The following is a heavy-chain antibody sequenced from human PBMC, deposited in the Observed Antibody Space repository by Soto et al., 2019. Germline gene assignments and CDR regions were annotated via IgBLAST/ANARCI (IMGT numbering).Heavy chain of an antibody. D-gene: IGHD3-22*01. CDR1: GGSISSGGYS. J-gene: IGHJ4*02. Sequence: QLQLQESGSGLVKPSQTLSLTCAVSGGSISSGGYSWSWIRQPPGKGLEWIGYIYHSGSTYYNPSLKSRVTISVDRSKNQFSLKLSSVTAADTAVYYCARGSGYYLSATTFFDYWGQGTLVTVSS. CDR3: ARGSGYYLSATTFFDY. V-gene: IGHV4-30-2*01. CDR2: IYHSGST.